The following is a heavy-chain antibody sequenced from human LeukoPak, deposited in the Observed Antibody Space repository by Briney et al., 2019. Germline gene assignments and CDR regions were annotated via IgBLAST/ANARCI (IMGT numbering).Heavy chain of an antibody. CDR1: AYTFTAYN. V-gene: IGHV1-2*02. J-gene: IGHJ4*02. D-gene: IGHD3-10*01. Sequence: LRASVKVSCKASAYTFTAYNIHWVRQAPGQGLEWVGWINPNRGGTKYAQKFQGRVTMTRDTSIDTAYMELSSLKASDTAMYYCARLPSVRGVDRYFDYWGQGTLVTISS. CDR2: INPNRGGT. CDR3: ARLPSVRGVDRYFDY.